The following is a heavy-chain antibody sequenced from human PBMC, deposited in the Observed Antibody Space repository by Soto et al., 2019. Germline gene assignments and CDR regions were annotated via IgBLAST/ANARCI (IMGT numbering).Heavy chain of an antibody. CDR2: IYHSGST. J-gene: IGHJ5*02. CDR3: ARMTTLATGNWVDP. CDR1: GGSISSGGYT. D-gene: IGHD3-16*01. Sequence: SETLSLTCAVSGGSISSGGYTWRCMRQPPGRGLEWIGYIYHSGSTYYNSSLRSRVTISVDRSKNQFSLKLTSVTAADTAVYFCARMTTLATGNWVDPWGQGTLVTVSS. V-gene: IGHV4-30-2*01.